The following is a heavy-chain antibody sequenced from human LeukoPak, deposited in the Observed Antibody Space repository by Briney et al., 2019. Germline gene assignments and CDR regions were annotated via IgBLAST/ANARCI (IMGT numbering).Heavy chain of an antibody. J-gene: IGHJ6*02. D-gene: IGHD3-10*01. CDR2: ISAYNGNT. V-gene: IGHV1-18*01. CDR1: GYTFTSYG. CDR3: ARDSKEGDYYGSGSYRITIYYYGMDV. Sequence: ASVKVSCKASGYTFTSYGISWVRQAPGQGLEWMGWISAYNGNTNYAQKLQGRVTMTTDTSTSTAYMELRSLRSDDTAVYYCARDSKEGDYYGSGSYRITIYYYGMDVWGQGTTVTVSS.